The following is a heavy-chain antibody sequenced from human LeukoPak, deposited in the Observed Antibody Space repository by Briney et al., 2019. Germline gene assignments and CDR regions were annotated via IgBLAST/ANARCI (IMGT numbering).Heavy chain of an antibody. Sequence: PSETLSLTCTISGGSISSYYWSWIRQPPGKGLEWIGYIYYSGSTNYNPSLKSRVTISVDTSKNQFSLKLSSVTAADTAVYYCSRGSRALYYMDVWGKGTTVTVSS. J-gene: IGHJ6*03. D-gene: IGHD6-13*01. CDR2: IYYSGST. CDR3: SRGSRALYYMDV. V-gene: IGHV4-59*01. CDR1: GGSISSYY.